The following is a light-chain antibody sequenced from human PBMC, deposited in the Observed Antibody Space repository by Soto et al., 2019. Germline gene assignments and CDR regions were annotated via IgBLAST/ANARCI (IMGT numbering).Light chain of an antibody. V-gene: IGKV3-15*01. CDR2: DVS. CDR3: QQYNKGPPWT. Sequence: DIAMMQSPATLSVSAGETATLSCRASEDVSITLAWYQQKPGQSPRLLIYDVSTRATGIPARFSGSGSGTEFTLTISDLQSEDFAVYYCQQYNKGPPWTFGQGTKVDIK. J-gene: IGKJ1*01. CDR1: EDVSIT.